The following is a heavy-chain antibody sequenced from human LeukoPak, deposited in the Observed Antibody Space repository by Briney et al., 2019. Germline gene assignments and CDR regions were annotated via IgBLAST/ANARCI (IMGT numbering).Heavy chain of an antibody. CDR2: VLYDGETK. V-gene: IGHV3-30*04. D-gene: IGHD3-9*01. CDR3: ARVRRDIFTAPIDY. Sequence: GGSLRLSCAASGFIFSNYALHWVRQAPGKGLEWVAVVLYDGETKYYADSVKGRFTISRDNAKNSLYLQMNSLRAEDTAVYYCARVRRDIFTAPIDYWGQGTLVTVSS. CDR1: GFIFSNYA. J-gene: IGHJ4*02.